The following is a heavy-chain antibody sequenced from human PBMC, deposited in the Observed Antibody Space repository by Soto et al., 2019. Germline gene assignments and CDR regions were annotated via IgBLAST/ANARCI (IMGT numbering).Heavy chain of an antibody. CDR3: ARGGYCTNGVCDGAQDYYYYGMDV. D-gene: IGHD2-8*01. CDR1: GGTFSSYA. Sequence: SVKVSCKASGGTFSSYAISWVRQAPGQGLEWMGGIIPIFGTANYAQKFQGRVTITADESTSTAYMELSSLRSEDTAVYYCARGGYCTNGVCDGAQDYYYYGMDVWGQGTTVTSP. J-gene: IGHJ6*02. V-gene: IGHV1-69*13. CDR2: IIPIFGTA.